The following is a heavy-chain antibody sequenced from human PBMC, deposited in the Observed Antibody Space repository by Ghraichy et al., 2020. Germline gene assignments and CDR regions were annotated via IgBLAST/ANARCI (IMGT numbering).Heavy chain of an antibody. Sequence: SETLSLTCAVSGGSISSGGYSWSWIRQPPGKGLEWIGYIYHSGSTYYNPSLKSRVTISVDRSKNQFSLKLSSVTAADTAVYYCARAPRAWVATTHYFDYWGQGTLVTVSS. CDR3: ARAPRAWVATTHYFDY. V-gene: IGHV4-30-2*01. CDR2: IYHSGST. D-gene: IGHD5-12*01. CDR1: GGSISSGGYS. J-gene: IGHJ4*02.